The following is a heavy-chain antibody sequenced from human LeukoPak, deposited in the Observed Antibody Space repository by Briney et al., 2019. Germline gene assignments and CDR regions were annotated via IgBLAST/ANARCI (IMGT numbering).Heavy chain of an antibody. CDR3: ARDAYNSGFFFDY. V-gene: IGHV4-59*01. CDR2: IYYSGST. J-gene: IGHJ4*02. D-gene: IGHD6-19*01. Sequence: SETLSLTCTVSGGSISSYYWSWIRQPPGKGLEWIGYIYYSGSTNYNPSLKSRVTISVDTSKNQFSLKLSSVTAADTAVYYCARDAYNSGFFFDYWGQGTLVTVSS. CDR1: GGSISSYY.